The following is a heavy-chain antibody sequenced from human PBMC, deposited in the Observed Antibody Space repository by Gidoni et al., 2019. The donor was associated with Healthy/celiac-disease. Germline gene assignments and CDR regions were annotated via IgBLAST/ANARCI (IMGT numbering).Heavy chain of an antibody. CDR2: IYPGDSDT. Sequence: EVQLVQSGAEVKKPGESLKISCKGSGYSFTSYWIGWVRQMPGKGLEWMGIIYPGDSDTRYSPSFQGQVTISADKSISTAYLQWSSLKASDTAMYYCARPGASYDYIWGSYDYWGQGTLVTVSS. D-gene: IGHD3-16*01. J-gene: IGHJ4*02. CDR1: GYSFTSYW. V-gene: IGHV5-51*01. CDR3: ARPGASYDYIWGSYDY.